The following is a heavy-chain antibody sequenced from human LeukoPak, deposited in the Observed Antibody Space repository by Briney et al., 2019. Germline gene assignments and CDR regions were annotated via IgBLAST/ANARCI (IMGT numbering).Heavy chain of an antibody. D-gene: IGHD2-15*01. J-gene: IGHJ5*02. V-gene: IGHV1-2*02. CDR3: ARGVVAARPFDP. Sequence: ASVKVSCKASGYTFTGYFIHWVRQAPGQGLEWMGWINPNSGGTNYAQKFQGRVTMTRDTSISTAYMELSSLRSDDTAVYYCARGVVAARPFDPWGQGTLVTVSS. CDR1: GYTFTGYF. CDR2: INPNSGGT.